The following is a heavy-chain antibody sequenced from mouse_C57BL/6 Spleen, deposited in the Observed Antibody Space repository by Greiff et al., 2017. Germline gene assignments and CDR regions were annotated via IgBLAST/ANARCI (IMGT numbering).Heavy chain of an antibody. J-gene: IGHJ4*01. CDR2: ISAGGGYT. D-gene: IGHD1-1*01. V-gene: IGHV5-4*01. Sequence: EVKLVESGGGLVKPGGSVKLSCAASGFTFSSYTMSWVRQTPEKRLEWVGTISAGGGYTYYPDNVKGRVTISRDNANNNLYLQMSHLKSEDTAMYYCARDPDDYGGGVDYWGQGTSVTVSS. CDR1: GFTFSSYT. CDR3: ARDPDDYGGGVDY.